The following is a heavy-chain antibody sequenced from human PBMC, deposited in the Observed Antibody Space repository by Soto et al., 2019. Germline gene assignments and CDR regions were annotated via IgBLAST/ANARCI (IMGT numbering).Heavy chain of an antibody. Sequence: GGSLRLSCAASGFTFSSYGMHWVRQAPGKGLEWVAVIWYDGSNKYYADSVKGRFTISRDNSKNTLYLQMNSLRAEDTAVYYCAREGYSNYKDYYYYGMDVWGQGTTVTVSS. CDR1: GFTFSSYG. CDR2: IWYDGSNK. V-gene: IGHV3-33*01. CDR3: AREGYSNYKDYYYYGMDV. D-gene: IGHD4-4*01. J-gene: IGHJ6*02.